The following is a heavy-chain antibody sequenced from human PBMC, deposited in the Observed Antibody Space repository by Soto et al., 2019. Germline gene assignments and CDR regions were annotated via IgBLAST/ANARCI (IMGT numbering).Heavy chain of an antibody. CDR2: ILHSGDII. V-gene: IGHV3-48*03. CDR3: AARLSVSYGYVFDQ. CDR1: GFKFSSYE. Sequence: EVQLEESGGGLVQPGGSLRLACAGSGFKFSSYEMNWVRQAPGKGLEWLSFILHSGDIIYYADSVKGRFTISRDNAKNLLNLQITTQRVEDTAIYYWAARLSVSYGYVFDQWGHGTMVTVSS. J-gene: IGHJ4*01. D-gene: IGHD3-16*01.